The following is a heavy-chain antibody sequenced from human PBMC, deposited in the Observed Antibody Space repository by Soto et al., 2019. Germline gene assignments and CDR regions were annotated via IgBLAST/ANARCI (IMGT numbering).Heavy chain of an antibody. CDR3: TRAKTLLGDRTWYGAGFDY. V-gene: IGHV3-66*01. CDR1: GFTVSSSY. D-gene: IGHD3-10*01. Sequence: EVQLVESGGGLVQPGGNLRLSCAASGFTVSSSYMSWVRQSPGEGLEWVALIYSGGTTYYADSVKGRCIISRDSSKNTLYLQMNSLRAGDKAVYYCTRAKTLLGDRTWYGAGFDYWGQGTVVTVSS. J-gene: IGHJ4*02. CDR2: IYSGGTT.